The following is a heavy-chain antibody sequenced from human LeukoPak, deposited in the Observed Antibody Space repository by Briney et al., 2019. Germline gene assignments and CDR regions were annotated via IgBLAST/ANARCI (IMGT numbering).Heavy chain of an antibody. CDR3: AKDPTSPHYDSSGYPIYSFDY. CDR1: GFTFSYYV. J-gene: IGHJ4*02. V-gene: IGHV3-30*18. Sequence: GMSLRLSCGASGFTFSYYVMHWVRQAPGKGLEWVALISDDGSKKNYGDSVKGRFTISRDNSKNTLYLQMNSLRVEDTAVYYCAKDPTSPHYDSSGYPIYSFDYWGQGTLVTVSS. D-gene: IGHD3-22*01. CDR2: ISDDGSKK.